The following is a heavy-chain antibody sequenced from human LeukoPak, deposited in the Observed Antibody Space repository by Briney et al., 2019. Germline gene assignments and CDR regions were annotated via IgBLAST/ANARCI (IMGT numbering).Heavy chain of an antibody. CDR1: GGSFSGYY. V-gene: IGHV4-34*01. J-gene: IGHJ5*02. D-gene: IGHD1-26*01. Sequence: SETLSLTCAVYGGSFSGYYWSWIRRPPGKGLEWIGEINHSGSTNYNPSLKSRVTISVDTSKNQFSLKLSSVTAADTAVYYCARGIRNSGSYYRWGQGTLVTVSS. CDR2: INHSGST. CDR3: ARGIRNSGSYYR.